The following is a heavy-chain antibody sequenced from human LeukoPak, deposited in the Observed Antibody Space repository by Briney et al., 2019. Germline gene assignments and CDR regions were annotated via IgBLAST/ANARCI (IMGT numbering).Heavy chain of an antibody. CDR2: IYYSGST. V-gene: IGHV4-30-4*01. D-gene: IGHD3-22*01. J-gene: IGHJ4*02. CDR1: GGSISSGDYY. CDR3: TGLIDSSGYYFKDDY. Sequence: PSQTLSLTCTVFGGSISSGDYYWSWIRQPPGKGLEWIGYIYYSGSTYYNPSLKSRVTISVDTSKNQFSLKLSSVTAADTAVYYCTGLIDSSGYYFKDDYWGQGTLVTVSS.